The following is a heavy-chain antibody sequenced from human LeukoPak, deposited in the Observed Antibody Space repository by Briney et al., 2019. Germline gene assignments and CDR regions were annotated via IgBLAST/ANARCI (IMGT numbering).Heavy chain of an antibody. CDR1: GYTFTGYY. CDR2: INPNSGGT. Sequence: ASVKVSCKASGYTFTGYYMHWVRQAPGQGLEWMGWINPNSGGTNYAQKFQGRVTMTRDTSISTAYMELSRLRPDDTAVYYCARWDRITGTTLGVYYYYYYMDVWGKGTTVTVSS. CDR3: ARWDRITGTTLGVYYYYYYMDV. D-gene: IGHD1-20*01. J-gene: IGHJ6*03. V-gene: IGHV1-2*02.